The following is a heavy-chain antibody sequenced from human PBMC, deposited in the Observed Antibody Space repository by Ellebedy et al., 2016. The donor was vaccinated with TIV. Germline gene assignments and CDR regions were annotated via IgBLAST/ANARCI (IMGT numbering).Heavy chain of an antibody. D-gene: IGHD6-6*01. J-gene: IGHJ4*02. Sequence: GESLKISCSASGFTFGTYAIHWVRQAPGKGLEYVSAISRSWGDTYYADSVKGRFTISRDNSKNTLYLQMSSLRVEDTAVYYCVTSSSPQLWGQGTLVTVSS. CDR1: GFTFGTYA. V-gene: IGHV3-64D*06. CDR3: VTSSSPQL. CDR2: ISRSWGDT.